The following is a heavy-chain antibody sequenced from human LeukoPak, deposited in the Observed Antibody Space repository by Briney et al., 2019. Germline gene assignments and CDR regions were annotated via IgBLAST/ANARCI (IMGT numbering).Heavy chain of an antibody. CDR1: GFTFSSYA. CDR3: AKGSAVASSGWSFDY. D-gene: IGHD6-19*01. CDR2: ISGSGGST. Sequence: GGSLRLSCAASGFTFSSYAMSWVRQAPGKGLEWVSAISGSGGSTYYADSVKGRFTISRDNSKNTLYLQMNSLRAEDTAVYYCAKGSAVASSGWSFDYWGQGTLVTVSS. J-gene: IGHJ4*02. V-gene: IGHV3-23*01.